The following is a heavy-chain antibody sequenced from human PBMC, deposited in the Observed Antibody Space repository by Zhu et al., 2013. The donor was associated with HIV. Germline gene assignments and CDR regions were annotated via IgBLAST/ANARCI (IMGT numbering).Heavy chain of an antibody. D-gene: IGHD3-10*01. CDR3: ARGAGPYGSGSPFDY. CDR1: GYTFTGYY. Sequence: QVQLVQSGAEVKKPGASVKVSCKASGYTFTGYYMHWVRQAPGQGLEWMGWINPNSGGTNYAQKFQGRVTMTRDTSISTAYMELSRLRSDDTAVYYCARGAGPYGSGSPFDYWGQGTLVTVSS. V-gene: IGHV1-2*02. CDR2: INPNSGGT. J-gene: IGHJ4*02.